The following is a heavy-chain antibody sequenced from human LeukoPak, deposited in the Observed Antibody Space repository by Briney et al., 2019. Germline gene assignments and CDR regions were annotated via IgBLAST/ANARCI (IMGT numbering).Heavy chain of an antibody. CDR1: GFTFGSYS. J-gene: IGHJ3*02. Sequence: GGSLRLSCAASGFTFGSYSMNWVRQAPGKGLEWISYISGSSSAIYYADSVKGRFTISRDNAKNSLYLQMNSLRDEDTAVYYCAEVRSSASDIWGQGTMVTVSS. V-gene: IGHV3-48*02. CDR3: AEVRSSASDI. CDR2: ISGSSSAI. D-gene: IGHD3-10*01.